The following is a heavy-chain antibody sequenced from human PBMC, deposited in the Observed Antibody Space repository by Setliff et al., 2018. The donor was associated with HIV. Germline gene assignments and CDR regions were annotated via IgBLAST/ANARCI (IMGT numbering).Heavy chain of an antibody. CDR1: GFTFSNHW. D-gene: IGHD1-26*01. CDR2: INYHGSDI. J-gene: IGHJ4*02. Sequence: SLRLSCVGSGFTFSNHWMQWVRQAPGKGLVWVSRINYHGSDISYADSVKGRFTIPRDNAKNTVYLQMNNLRDEDTAVYFCVRDGVGTTPFDYWGQGSLVTVSS. V-gene: IGHV3-74*01. CDR3: VRDGVGTTPFDY.